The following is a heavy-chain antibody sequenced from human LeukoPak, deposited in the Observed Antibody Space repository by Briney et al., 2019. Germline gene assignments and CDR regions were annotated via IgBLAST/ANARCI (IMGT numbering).Heavy chain of an antibody. Sequence: PGGSLRLSRAASGFTFSSHTINWVRQAPGKGLEWVSSISSSSSYIYYADSVKGRLTISRDNAKNSLYLQMNSLRAEDTAVYYCARDRNTDFWSGYYTNYFDYWGQGTLVTVSS. D-gene: IGHD3-3*01. CDR1: GFTFSSHT. CDR2: ISSSSSYI. V-gene: IGHV3-21*01. J-gene: IGHJ4*02. CDR3: ARDRNTDFWSGYYTNYFDY.